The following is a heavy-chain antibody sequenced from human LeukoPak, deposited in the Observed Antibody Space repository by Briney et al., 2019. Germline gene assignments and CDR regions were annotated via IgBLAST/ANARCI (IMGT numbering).Heavy chain of an antibody. J-gene: IGHJ6*03. CDR1: GFTFSSYG. Sequence: PGGSLRLSCAASGFTFSSYGMSWVRQAPGKGLEWVSSISSSSSYIYYADSVKGRFTISRDNAKNSLYLQMNSLRAEDTAVYYCARDGVTVTRHAYYMDVWGKGTTVTISS. CDR3: ARDGVTVTRHAYYMDV. D-gene: IGHD4-17*01. CDR2: ISSSSSYI. V-gene: IGHV3-21*01.